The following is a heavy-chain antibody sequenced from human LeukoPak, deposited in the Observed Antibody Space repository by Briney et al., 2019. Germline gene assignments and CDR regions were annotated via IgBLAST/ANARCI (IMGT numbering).Heavy chain of an antibody. J-gene: IGHJ6*02. Sequence: GGSLRLSCIGSGFAFDNFAFGWVRQAPGRGLVWVSRINSDGSSTSYADSVKGRFTISRDNAKNTLYLQMNSLRAEDTAVYYCARVSCTNGVCYGRRGAYYYYGMDVWGQGTTVTVPS. CDR3: ARVSCTNGVCYGRRGAYYYYGMDV. D-gene: IGHD2-8*01. CDR2: INSDGSST. CDR1: GFAFDNFA. V-gene: IGHV3-74*01.